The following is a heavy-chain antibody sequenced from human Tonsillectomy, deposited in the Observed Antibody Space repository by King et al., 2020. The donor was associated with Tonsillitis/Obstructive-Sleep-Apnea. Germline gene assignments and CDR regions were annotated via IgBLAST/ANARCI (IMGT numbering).Heavy chain of an antibody. J-gene: IGHJ4*02. V-gene: IGHV5-51*01. Sequence: QLVQSGAEVKKPGESLKISCKYSGYTFTSNWIGWVRQMPGEGLEWMGIIYPGDSDTRYSPTFQGQVTISADKSISTAYLQWSSLKASDTAVYYCARHAHDYGGYLLAAYYGGQGTLATSSA. CDR3: ARHAHDYGGYLLAAYY. CDR1: GYTFTSNW. CDR2: IYPGDSDT. D-gene: IGHD4-17*01.